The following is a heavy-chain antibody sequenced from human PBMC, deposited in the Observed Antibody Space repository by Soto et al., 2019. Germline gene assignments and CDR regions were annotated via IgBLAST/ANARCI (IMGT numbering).Heavy chain of an antibody. CDR3: ARHFSTYSYYYYGMDV. CDR2: IYPGDSDT. D-gene: IGHD1-1*01. J-gene: IGHJ6*02. V-gene: IGHV5-51*01. Sequence: PGESLKISCRGSGYSFTSYWIGWVRQMPGKGLEWMGIIYPGDSDTRYSPSFQGQVTTSADKSISTAYLQWSSLKASDTAMYYCARHFSTYSYYYYGMDVWGQGTTVTVSS. CDR1: GYSFTSYW.